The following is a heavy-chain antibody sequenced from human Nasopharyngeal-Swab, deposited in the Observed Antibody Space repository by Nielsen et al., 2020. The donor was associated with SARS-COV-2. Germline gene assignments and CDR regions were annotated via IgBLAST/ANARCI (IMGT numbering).Heavy chain of an antibody. J-gene: IGHJ4*02. CDR1: GFTFNNAW. V-gene: IGHV3-7*03. CDR3: ARVAGSGYY. D-gene: IGHD3-22*01. Sequence: GGSLRLSCAGSGFTFNNAWMSWVRQAPGKGLEWVANIKQDGSEKYYVDSVKGRFTISRDNAKNSLYLQMNSLRAEDTAVYYCARVAGSGYYWGQGTLVTASS. CDR2: IKQDGSEK.